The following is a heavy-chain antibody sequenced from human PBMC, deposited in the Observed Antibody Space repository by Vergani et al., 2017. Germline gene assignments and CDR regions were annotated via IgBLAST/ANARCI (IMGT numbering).Heavy chain of an antibody. D-gene: IGHD1-26*01. CDR3: VKDAGSYENFFDS. CDR1: GFTFSTYA. Sequence: EVQLLESGGSLKQPGGSVRLSCAASGFTFSTYAMHLVPQAPGKGLEGVSALTGGGGSTYYADSFKGRFIISRDNSRDTLYLQMNSLRPEDTATYYCVKDAGSYENFFDSWGQGTLVTVSS. J-gene: IGHJ4*02. V-gene: IGHV3-23*01. CDR2: LTGGGGST.